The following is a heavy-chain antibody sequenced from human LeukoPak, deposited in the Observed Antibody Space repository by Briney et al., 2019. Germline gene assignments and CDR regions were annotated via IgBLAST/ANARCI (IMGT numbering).Heavy chain of an antibody. J-gene: IGHJ4*02. CDR3: ATHRRDGYNYRYYFDY. CDR1: GGTFSSYT. Sequence: SVKVSCKASGGTFSSYTISWVRQAPGQGLEWMGRIIPIFGTANYAQKFQGRVTITTDESTSTAYMELSSLRSEDTAVYYCATHRRDGYNYRYYFDYWGQGTLVTVSS. V-gene: IGHV1-69*05. D-gene: IGHD5-24*01. CDR2: IIPIFGTA.